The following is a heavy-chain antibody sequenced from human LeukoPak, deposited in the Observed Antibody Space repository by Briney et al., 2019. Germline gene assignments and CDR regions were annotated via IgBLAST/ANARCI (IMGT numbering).Heavy chain of an antibody. D-gene: IGHD7-27*01. Sequence: PSETLSLTCTVSGGSISSHDWNWTRQPPGKGLEWIGNIYNNGRTSYNPSLKSRVTISVDTSKNQFSLKLTSVTAADTAVYYCARRAPDWGAPDAFDIWGQGTMVTVSS. J-gene: IGHJ3*02. V-gene: IGHV4-4*08. CDR2: IYNNGRT. CDR3: ARRAPDWGAPDAFDI. CDR1: GGSISSHD.